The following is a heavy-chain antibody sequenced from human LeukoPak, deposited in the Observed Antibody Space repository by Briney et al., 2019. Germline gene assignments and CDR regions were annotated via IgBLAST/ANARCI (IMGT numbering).Heavy chain of an antibody. CDR1: GFTFSSYG. CDR3: AKDLVRLEWLSNYYMDV. CDR2: IRYDGSNK. Sequence: GGSLRLSCAASGFTFSSYGMHWVRQAPGKGLEWVAFIRYDGSNKYYADSVKGRFTISRDNSKNTLYLQMNSLRAEDTAVYYCAKDLVRLEWLSNYYMDVWGKGTTVTVSS. J-gene: IGHJ6*03. V-gene: IGHV3-30*02. D-gene: IGHD3-3*01.